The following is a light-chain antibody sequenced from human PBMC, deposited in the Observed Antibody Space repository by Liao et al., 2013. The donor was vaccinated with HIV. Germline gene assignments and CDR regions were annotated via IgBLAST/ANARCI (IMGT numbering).Light chain of an antibody. J-gene: IGLJ1*01. CDR1: DIGSKS. V-gene: IGLV3-21*01. Sequence: SYELTQPPSVSVAPGKTARITCGGEDIGSKSVHWYHQKPGQAPVLVIYFDSDRPSGIPERFSGSNSGNTATLTISRVEAGDEADYYCQVWDSSREVFGTGTKVTVL. CDR3: QVWDSSREV. CDR2: FDS.